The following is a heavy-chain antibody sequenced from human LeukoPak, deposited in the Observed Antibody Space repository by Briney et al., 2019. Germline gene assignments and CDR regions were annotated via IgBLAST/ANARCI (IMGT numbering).Heavy chain of an antibody. J-gene: IGHJ4*02. Sequence: GGSLRLSCAPSGFTFSSYWMSWVRQAPGKGLEWVANIKQDGSEKYYVDSVKGRFTISRDNAKNSLYLQMNSLRAEDTAVYYCARRNTDYWGQGTLVTVSS. CDR2: IKQDGSEK. V-gene: IGHV3-7*01. CDR1: GFTFSSYW. CDR3: ARRNTDY.